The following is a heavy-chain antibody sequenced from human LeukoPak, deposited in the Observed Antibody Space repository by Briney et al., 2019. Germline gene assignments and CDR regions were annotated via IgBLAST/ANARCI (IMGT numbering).Heavy chain of an antibody. CDR2: IYHSGST. J-gene: IGHJ4*02. CDR1: GYSISSGYY. Sequence: RPSETLSLTCAVSGYSISSGYYWGRIRQPPVKGLEWIGSIYHSGSTYYNPSLKSRVTISVDTSKNQFSLKLSSVTAADTAVYYCARQDGGATDWGQGTLVTVSS. CDR3: ARQDGGATD. D-gene: IGHD1-26*01. V-gene: IGHV4-38-2*01.